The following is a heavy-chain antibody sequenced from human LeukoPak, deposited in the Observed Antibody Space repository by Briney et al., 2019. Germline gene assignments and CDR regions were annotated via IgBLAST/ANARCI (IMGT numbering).Heavy chain of an antibody. J-gene: IGHJ4*02. CDR1: GGSISSDDYY. CDR2: ISYSGNT. V-gene: IGHV4-30-4*01. D-gene: IGHD3-10*01. Sequence: SQTLSLTCTVSGGSISSDDYYWSWIRQPPGKGLEWIGYISYSGNTYYNPSLKSRVTISVDTSKNQFSLKLSSVTVAGTAVYYCARDRKYGSESLRRLDYWGQGTLVTVSS. CDR3: ARDRKYGSESLRRLDY.